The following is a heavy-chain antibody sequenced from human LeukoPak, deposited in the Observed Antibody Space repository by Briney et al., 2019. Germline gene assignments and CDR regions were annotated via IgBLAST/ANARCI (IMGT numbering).Heavy chain of an antibody. CDR2: ITSSGDGT. CDR3: AKGTDTTGQQNFDI. D-gene: IGHD2-8*02. CDR1: GCTFTSYA. V-gene: IGHV3-23*01. Sequence: GGSLSLSCEASGCTFTSYAMHWVPQAPGKGVECLSSITSSGDGTFYTDSLSGRITISRDNAKKAVFLQMKSLTRGDSALYFCAKGTDTTGQQNFDIWGQGTLVTVSS. J-gene: IGHJ4*02.